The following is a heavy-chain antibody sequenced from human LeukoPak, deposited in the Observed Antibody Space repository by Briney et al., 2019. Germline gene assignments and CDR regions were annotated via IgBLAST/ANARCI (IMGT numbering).Heavy chain of an antibody. D-gene: IGHD6-13*01. V-gene: IGHV3-21*01. Sequence: PGGSLRLSCAASGFTFSSYSMNWVRQAPGKGLEWVSSISSSSSYIYYADSVKGRFTISRDNAKNSLYLQMNSLRAEDTAVYYCARDLRISPIAAAGTPMDVWGKGTTVTVSS. CDR1: GFTFSSYS. J-gene: IGHJ6*03. CDR2: ISSSSSYI. CDR3: ARDLRISPIAAAGTPMDV.